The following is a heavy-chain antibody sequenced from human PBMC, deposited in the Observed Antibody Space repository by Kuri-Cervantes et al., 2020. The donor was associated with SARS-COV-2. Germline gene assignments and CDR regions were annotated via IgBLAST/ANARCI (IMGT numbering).Heavy chain of an antibody. CDR1: GYSFTSYW. J-gene: IGHJ4*02. CDR2: VRGKANNYAT. Sequence: GESLKISCKGSGYSFTSYWIGWVRQMPGKGLEWVGRVRGKANNYATAYAASVKGRFTISRDDSKNMAYLQMNSLKTEDTAVYYCTTLIDHWGQGALVTVSS. V-gene: IGHV3-73*01. CDR3: TTLIDH.